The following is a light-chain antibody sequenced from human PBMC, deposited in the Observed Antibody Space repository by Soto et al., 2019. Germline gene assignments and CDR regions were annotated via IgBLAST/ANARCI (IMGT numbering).Light chain of an antibody. CDR3: MQVLQTPPS. Sequence: DIVMTQSPLSLPVTPGEPASISCRSSQSLLQSNGKNYLGWFVQKPGQSPQLLIYLGSSRASGVPARFSGSGSGTDFALKISRVEAEDVGIYYCMQVLQTPPSFGGGTKVEIK. CDR1: QSLLQSNGKNY. CDR2: LGS. J-gene: IGKJ4*02. V-gene: IGKV2-28*01.